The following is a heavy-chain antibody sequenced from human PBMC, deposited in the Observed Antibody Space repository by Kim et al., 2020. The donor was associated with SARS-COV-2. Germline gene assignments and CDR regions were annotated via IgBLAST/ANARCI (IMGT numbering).Heavy chain of an antibody. Sequence: ASVKVSCKASGYTFSGYYIHWVRQAPGQGLEWMGWINPNSGGTNYAQKFQGRVTMTRDTSISTAYMELSRLRSDDTAVYYCARFYYYYYAMDVWGQGTTVTVSS. CDR2: INPNSGGT. CDR1: GYTFSGYY. V-gene: IGHV1-2*02. CDR3: ARFYYYYYAMDV. J-gene: IGHJ6*02.